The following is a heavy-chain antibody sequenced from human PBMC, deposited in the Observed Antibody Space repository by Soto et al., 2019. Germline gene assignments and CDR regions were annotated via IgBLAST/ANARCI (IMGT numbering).Heavy chain of an antibody. CDR3: TRDASRGSSARGWFDP. CDR1: GFTFRSFT. Sequence: EVQLVESGGGLVKPGGSLRLSCAASGFTFRSFTMNWVRQAPGKGLEWVSTISSNSAYIYYTDALRGRFTISRDNAKNSLHLQMNSLRAEDTAVYYCTRDASRGSSARGWFDPWGPGTLVTVSS. J-gene: IGHJ5*02. CDR2: ISSNSAYI. V-gene: IGHV3-21*02. D-gene: IGHD6-13*01.